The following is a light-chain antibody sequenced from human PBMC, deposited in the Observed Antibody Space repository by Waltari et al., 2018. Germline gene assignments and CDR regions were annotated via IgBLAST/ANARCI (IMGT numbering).Light chain of an antibody. V-gene: IGLV1-44*01. J-gene: IGLJ3*02. Sequence: QSVLTQPPSASGTPGQRVAISCSGSSSNIGTNPVNWYQQPPGTAPKLLIYTNNQRPSGVPDRFSGSKSATSASLAISGLQSEDEADYYCATWDDSLNVWVFGGGTKLTVL. CDR2: TNN. CDR1: SSNIGTNP. CDR3: ATWDDSLNVWV.